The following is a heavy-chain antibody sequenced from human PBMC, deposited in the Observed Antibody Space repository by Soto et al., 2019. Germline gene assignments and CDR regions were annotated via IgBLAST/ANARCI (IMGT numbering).Heavy chain of an antibody. CDR1: GGSISSGGYS. V-gene: IGHV4-30-2*01. CDR3: AREGVRGMDV. Sequence: SETLSLTCAVSGGSISSGGYSWSWIRQPPGKGPEWIGYIYHSGTTYYNPSLKSRVTISVDRSKNQFSLKLSSVTAADTAVYYCAREGVRGMDVWGQGTTVTVSS. CDR2: IYHSGTT. D-gene: IGHD3-16*01. J-gene: IGHJ6*02.